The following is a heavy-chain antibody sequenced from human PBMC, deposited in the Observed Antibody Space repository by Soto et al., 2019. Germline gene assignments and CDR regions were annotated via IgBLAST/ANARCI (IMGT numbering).Heavy chain of an antibody. CDR1: GGSISSSSYY. J-gene: IGHJ4*02. CDR2: IYYSGST. D-gene: IGHD4-17*01. CDR3: ARQAEFGYGDNLGY. V-gene: IGHV4-39*01. Sequence: SETLSLTCTVSGGSISSSSYYWGWIRQPPGKGLEWIGCIYYSGSTYYNPSLKSRVTISVDTSKNQFSLKLSSVTAADTAVYYCARQAEFGYGDNLGYWGQGTLVTVSS.